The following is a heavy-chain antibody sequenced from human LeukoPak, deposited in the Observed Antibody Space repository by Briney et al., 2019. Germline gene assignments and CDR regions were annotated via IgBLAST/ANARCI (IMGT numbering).Heavy chain of an antibody. CDR2: ISSSDNTI. D-gene: IGHD6-6*01. V-gene: IGHV3-11*01. Sequence: GGSLRLSCAASGFIFSDYYMSWIRQAPGKGLEWVSYISSSDNTIYYADSVKGRFTISRDNAKNSLYLQMNSLRAEDTAMYYCARPYSRLSRFLDYWGQGTLVTVSS. CDR3: ARPYSRLSRFLDY. CDR1: GFIFSDYY. J-gene: IGHJ4*02.